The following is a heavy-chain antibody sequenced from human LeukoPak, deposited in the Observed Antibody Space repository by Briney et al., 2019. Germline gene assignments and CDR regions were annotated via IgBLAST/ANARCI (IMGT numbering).Heavy chain of an antibody. D-gene: IGHD5-18*01. CDR3: ARGSYGTYYYGMDV. CDR2: ISAYNGNT. Sequence: GASVTVSFKASGYTFTSYGISWVRQAPGQGLEWMGWISAYNGNTNYAQKLQGRVTMTTDTSTSTAYMELRSLRSDDTAVYYCARGSYGTYYYGMDVWGQGTTVTVSS. CDR1: GYTFTSYG. J-gene: IGHJ6*02. V-gene: IGHV1-18*01.